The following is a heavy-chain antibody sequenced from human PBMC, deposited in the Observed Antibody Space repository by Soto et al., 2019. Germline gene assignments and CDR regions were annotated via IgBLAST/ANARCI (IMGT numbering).Heavy chain of an antibody. CDR3: ASGDDYGDYRGMDV. CDR2: ISAYNGNT. J-gene: IGHJ6*02. Sequence: QGLEWMGWISAYNGNTNYAQKLQGRVTMTTDTSTSTAYMELRGLRSDDTAVYYCASGDDYGDYRGMDVWGQGTTVTVSS. V-gene: IGHV1-18*01. D-gene: IGHD4-17*01.